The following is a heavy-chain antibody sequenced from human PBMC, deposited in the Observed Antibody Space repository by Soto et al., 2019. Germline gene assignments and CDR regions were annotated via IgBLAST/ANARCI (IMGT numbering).Heavy chain of an antibody. CDR1: GYTFTGYY. V-gene: IGHV1-2*04. CDR2: INPNSGGT. Sequence: QVQLVQSGAEVKKPGASVKVSCKASGYTFTGYYMHWVRQSPGQGLEWMGWINPNSGGTNYAQKFQGWVTMTRDTSISTAYMELSRLRSDDTAVYYCARPISSGWYNFDYWGQGTLVTVSS. CDR3: ARPISSGWYNFDY. D-gene: IGHD6-19*01. J-gene: IGHJ4*02.